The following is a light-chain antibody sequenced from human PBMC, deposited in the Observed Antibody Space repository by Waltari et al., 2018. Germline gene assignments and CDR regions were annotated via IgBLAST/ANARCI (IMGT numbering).Light chain of an antibody. CDR2: DVS. CDR3: SSYTSSSTFV. V-gene: IGLV2-14*03. J-gene: IGLJ1*01. Sequence: QSALTQPASVSGSPGQSITISCTGTSSDVGGYNYVSWYQQHPGKAPKLMIYDVSNRPSGGSSRFSGSKSGNTASLTISGLQAEDEADYYCSSYTSSSTFVFATGTKVTVL. CDR1: SSDVGGYNY.